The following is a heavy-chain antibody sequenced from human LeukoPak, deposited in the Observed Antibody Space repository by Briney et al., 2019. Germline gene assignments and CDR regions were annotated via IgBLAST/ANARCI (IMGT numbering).Heavy chain of an antibody. CDR2: IRYDGSNK. CDR1: GFTFSSYG. J-gene: IGHJ3*02. V-gene: IGHV3-30*02. Sequence: GGSLRLSCAASGFTFSSYGIHWVRQAPGKGLEWVAFIRYDGSNKYYADSVKGRFTISRDNSKNTLYLQMNSLRAEDTAVYYCARTYEDAFDIWGQGTMVTVSS. D-gene: IGHD3-3*01. CDR3: ARTYEDAFDI.